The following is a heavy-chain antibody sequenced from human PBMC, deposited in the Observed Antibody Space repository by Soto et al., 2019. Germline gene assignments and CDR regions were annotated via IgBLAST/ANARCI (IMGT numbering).Heavy chain of an antibody. CDR1: GFTFSDYY. Sequence: QVQLVESGGGLVKPGGSLRLSCAASGFTFSDYYISWIRQAPGKGLEWVSYISSSGSTIYYPDSVKGRFTISRDNAKNSLYLQMNRLRDEDTAVYYCARDDVTGTTEHYWGQGTLVTVSS. CDR2: ISSSGSTI. J-gene: IGHJ4*02. V-gene: IGHV3-11*01. D-gene: IGHD1-7*01. CDR3: ARDDVTGTTEHY.